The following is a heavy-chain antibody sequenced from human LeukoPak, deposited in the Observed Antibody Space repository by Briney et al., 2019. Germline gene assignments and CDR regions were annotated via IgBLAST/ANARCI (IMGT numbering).Heavy chain of an antibody. J-gene: IGHJ6*03. CDR2: ISAYNGNT. D-gene: IGHD3-10*01. V-gene: IGHV1-18*01. CDR1: GYTFTSYG. CDR3: ARTPMVRGVISLYYYCYMDV. Sequence: EASVKVSCKASGYTFTSYGISWVRQAPGQGLEWMGWISAYNGNTNYAQKLQGRVTMTTDTSTSTAYMELRSLRSDDTAVYYCARTPMVRGVISLYYYCYMDVWGKGTTVTISS.